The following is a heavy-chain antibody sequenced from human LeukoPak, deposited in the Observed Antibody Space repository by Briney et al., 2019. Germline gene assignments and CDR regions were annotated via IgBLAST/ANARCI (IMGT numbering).Heavy chain of an antibody. Sequence: ASVKVSCKASGYTFTGYYMHWVRQAPGQGLEWMRIINPSGGSTSYAQKFQGRVTMTRDTSTSTVYMELSSLRSEDTAVYYCARDYHRNDILNPWGQGTLVTVSS. CDR2: INPSGGST. CDR3: ARDYHRNDILNP. D-gene: IGHD3-9*01. V-gene: IGHV1-46*01. CDR1: GYTFTGYY. J-gene: IGHJ5*02.